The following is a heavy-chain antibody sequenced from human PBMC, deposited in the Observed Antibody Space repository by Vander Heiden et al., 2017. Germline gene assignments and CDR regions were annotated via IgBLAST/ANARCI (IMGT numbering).Heavy chain of an antibody. CDR1: GFTFDDYA. V-gene: IGHV3-9*01. J-gene: IGHJ6*02. CDR2: IRWNSGSI. Sequence: EVQLVESGGGLVQPGRSLRLSCAASGFTFDDYAMHWVRQAPGKGLEWVSGIRWNSGSIGYADSVKGRVTISRDNAKNSLYLQMNSLRAEDTALYYCAKGVQGWELLTNYGMDVWGQGTTVTVSS. CDR3: AKGVQGWELLTNYGMDV. D-gene: IGHD1-26*01.